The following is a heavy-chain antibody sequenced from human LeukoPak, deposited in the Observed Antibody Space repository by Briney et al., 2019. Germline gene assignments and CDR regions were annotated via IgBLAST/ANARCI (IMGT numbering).Heavy chain of an antibody. CDR3: ARARGSSWLLFDY. J-gene: IGHJ4*02. CDR1: GYTFTSFG. D-gene: IGHD6-13*01. Sequence: ASVKVSCKASGYTFTSFGISWVRQAPGQGLEWMGWISAYNGNTNYAQKLQGRVTMTTDTSTSTVYMELRSLTSDDTAVYYCARARGSSWLLFDYWGQGTLVTVSS. CDR2: ISAYNGNT. V-gene: IGHV1-18*04.